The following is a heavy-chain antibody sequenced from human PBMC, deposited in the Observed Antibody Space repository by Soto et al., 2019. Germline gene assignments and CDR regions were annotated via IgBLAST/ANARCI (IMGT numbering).Heavy chain of an antibody. Sequence: PGESLKISCKGSGYSFTSYWIGWVRQMPGKGLEWMGIIYPGDSDTRYSPSFQGQVTISADKSISTAYLQWSSLKASDTAMYYCARHVRDYGAGSTRYNGLDPWGQGTLVTVS. V-gene: IGHV5-51*01. CDR1: GYSFTSYW. J-gene: IGHJ5*02. CDR3: ARHVRDYGAGSTRYNGLDP. CDR2: IYPGDSDT. D-gene: IGHD3-10*01.